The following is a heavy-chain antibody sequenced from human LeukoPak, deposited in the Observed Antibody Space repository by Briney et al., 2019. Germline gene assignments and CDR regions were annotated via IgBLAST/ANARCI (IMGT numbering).Heavy chain of an antibody. CDR1: GFTFSSYW. V-gene: IGHV3-7*03. J-gene: IGHJ6*02. CDR2: IKQDGSEK. D-gene: IGHD6-13*01. CDR3: ARDQGSSWFRAYYYYYGMDV. Sequence: HPGGSLRLSCAASGFTFSSYWMSWVRQAPGKGLEWVANIKQDGSEKYYVDSVKGRFTISRDNAKNSLYLQMNSLRAEDTAVYYCARDQGSSWFRAYYYYYGMDVWGQGTTVTVSS.